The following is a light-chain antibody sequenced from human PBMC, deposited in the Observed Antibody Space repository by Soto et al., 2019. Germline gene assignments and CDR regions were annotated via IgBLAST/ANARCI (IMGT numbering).Light chain of an antibody. CDR3: QQRSNWPSIT. CDR1: QSVSSY. V-gene: IGKV3-11*01. CDR2: DAS. J-gene: IGKJ5*01. Sequence: EIVLTQSPATLSLSPGKRATLSCRXSQSVSSYLAWYQQKPGQAPRLLIYDASNRATGIPARLSGSGSGTDFTLTINSLEPEDFAVYYCQQRSNWPSITFGQGTRLEIK.